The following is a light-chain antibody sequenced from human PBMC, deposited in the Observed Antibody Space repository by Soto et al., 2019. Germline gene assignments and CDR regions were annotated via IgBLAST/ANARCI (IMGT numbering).Light chain of an antibody. Sequence: QTVVTQEPSISVSPGGTVTLTCGLSSGSVSTSYYPSWYQQTPGQAPRTLIYSTNTRSSGVPDRFSGSILGNKAALTITGAQADEEAYYYCVLYMGSGISVFGGGTKLTVL. CDR2: STN. V-gene: IGLV8-61*01. CDR1: SGSVSTSYY. J-gene: IGLJ3*02. CDR3: VLYMGSGISV.